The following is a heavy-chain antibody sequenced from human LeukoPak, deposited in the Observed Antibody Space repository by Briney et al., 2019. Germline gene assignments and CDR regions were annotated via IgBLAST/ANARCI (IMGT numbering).Heavy chain of an antibody. CDR2: ISGSGGST. J-gene: IGHJ3*02. CDR3: AKHYYGSGSYYDAFDI. D-gene: IGHD3-10*01. Sequence: GSLRLSCAASGFTFSSYAMSWVRQAPGKGLEWVSAISGSGGSTYYADSVKGRFTISRDNSKNTLYPQMNSLRAEDTAVYYCAKHYYGSGSYYDAFDIWGQGTMVTVSS. CDR1: GFTFSSYA. V-gene: IGHV3-23*01.